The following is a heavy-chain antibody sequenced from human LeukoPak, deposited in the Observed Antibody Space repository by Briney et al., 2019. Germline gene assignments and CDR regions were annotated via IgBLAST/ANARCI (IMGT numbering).Heavy chain of an antibody. D-gene: IGHD6-13*01. CDR3: ARASTSWADAFDI. Sequence: PGGSLRLSCAASGFTVSSNYMSWVRQAPGKGLEWVSVIYSGGSTYYADSVKGRFTISRDNSKNTLYLQMNSLRGEDTAVYYCARASTSWADAFDIGGQGTMATASS. CDR2: IYSGGST. V-gene: IGHV3-66*01. J-gene: IGHJ3*02. CDR1: GFTVSSNY.